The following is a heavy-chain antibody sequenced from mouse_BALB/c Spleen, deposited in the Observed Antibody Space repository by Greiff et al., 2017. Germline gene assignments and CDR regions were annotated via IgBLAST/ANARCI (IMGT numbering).Heavy chain of an antibody. CDR2: INPSTGYT. J-gene: IGHJ4*01. CDR3: ARMRYDDYDY. Sequence: QVQLQQSGAELAKPGASVKMSCKASGYTFTSYWMHWVKQRPGQGLEWIGYINPSTGYTEYNQKFKDKATLTADKSSSTAYMQLSSLTSEDSAVYYCARMRYDDYDYWGQGTSVTVSS. D-gene: IGHD2-3*01. CDR1: GYTFTSYW. V-gene: IGHV1-7*01.